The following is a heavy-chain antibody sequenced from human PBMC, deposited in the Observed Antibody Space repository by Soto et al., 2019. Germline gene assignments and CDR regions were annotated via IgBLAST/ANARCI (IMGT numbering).Heavy chain of an antibody. Sequence: SETLSLTCTVSGGSVSGGSYFWSWVRQPPGKGLEWIGYFYYSGSTKYNPSLKSRVTILEDTSKNQFSLKLNSVTAADTAVYYCAREGRMGTFDYWGQGALVT. CDR1: GGSVSGGSYF. CDR3: AREGRMGTFDY. V-gene: IGHV4-61*01. CDR2: FYYSGST. J-gene: IGHJ4*02. D-gene: IGHD1-1*01.